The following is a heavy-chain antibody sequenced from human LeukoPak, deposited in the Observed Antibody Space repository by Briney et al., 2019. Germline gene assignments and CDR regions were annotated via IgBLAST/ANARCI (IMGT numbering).Heavy chain of an antibody. CDR1: GYTFTGYY. Sequence: ASVKVSCKASGYTFTGYYMHWVRQAPGQGLEWMGWINPNSGGTNYAQKLQGRVTMTRDTSISTAYMELSRLRSDDTAVYYCARDGTIRRPNWFDPWGQGTLVTVSS. CDR3: ARDGTIRRPNWFDP. V-gene: IGHV1-2*02. J-gene: IGHJ5*02. D-gene: IGHD5-12*01. CDR2: INPNSGGT.